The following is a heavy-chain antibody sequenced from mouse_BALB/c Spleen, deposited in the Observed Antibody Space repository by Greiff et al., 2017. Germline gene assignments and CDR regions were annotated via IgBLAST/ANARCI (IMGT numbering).Heavy chain of an antibody. CDR3: ASLYYYGSSYNYAMDY. CDR1: GFTFSSYA. CDR2: ISSGGSYT. Sequence: EVKVVESGGGLVKPGGSLKLSCAASGFTFSSYAMSWVRQTPEKRLEWVATISSGGSYTYYPDSVKGRFTISRDNAKNTLYLQMSSLRSEDTAMYYCASLYYYGSSYNYAMDYWGQGTSVTVSS. J-gene: IGHJ4*01. D-gene: IGHD1-1*01. V-gene: IGHV5-9-3*01.